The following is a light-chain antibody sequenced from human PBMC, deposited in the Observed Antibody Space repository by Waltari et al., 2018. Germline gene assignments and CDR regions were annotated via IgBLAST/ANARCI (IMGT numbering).Light chain of an antibody. CDR1: APNIGSNI. V-gene: IGLV1-44*01. Sequence: QSVLTQPPSASGTPGQRVTISCSGSAPNIGSNIVNWYQQLPGKAPTLLIYRSDQRPSGVPDRFSGSKSGTSASLAISGLQSADEADYYCAAWDDSLNGHWVFGGGTKVAVL. CDR3: AAWDDSLNGHWV. J-gene: IGLJ3*02. CDR2: RSD.